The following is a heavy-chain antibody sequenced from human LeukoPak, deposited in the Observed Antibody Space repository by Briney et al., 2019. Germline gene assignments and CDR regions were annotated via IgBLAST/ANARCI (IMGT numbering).Heavy chain of an antibody. CDR1: GFTFSSYG. Sequence: GGSLRLSCAASGFTFSSYGMHWVRQAPGKGLEWVAFIRYDGSNKYYADSVKGRFTISRDNSKDTLYLQTNSLRAEDTAVYYCATEEGYLSNSGNYKGVDYWGQGTLVTVSS. CDR3: ATEEGYLSNSGNYKGVDY. V-gene: IGHV3-30*02. D-gene: IGHD1-26*01. CDR2: IRYDGSNK. J-gene: IGHJ4*02.